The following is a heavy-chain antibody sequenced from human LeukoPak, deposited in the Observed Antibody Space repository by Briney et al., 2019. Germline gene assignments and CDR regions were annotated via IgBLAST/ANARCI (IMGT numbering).Heavy chain of an antibody. CDR1: GGSFSGYY. CDR3: ARDQCSSTSCYSSLDWFDP. D-gene: IGHD2-2*01. CDR2: IYTSGST. Sequence: SETLSLTCAVYGGSFSGYYWSWIRQPAGKGLEWIGRIYTSGSTNYNPSLKSRVTMSVDTSKNQFSLKLSSVTAADTAVYYCARDQCSSTSCYSSLDWFDPWGQGTLVTVSS. V-gene: IGHV4-4*07. J-gene: IGHJ5*02.